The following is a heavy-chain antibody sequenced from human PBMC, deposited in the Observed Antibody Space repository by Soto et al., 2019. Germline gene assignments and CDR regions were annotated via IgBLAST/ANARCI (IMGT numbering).Heavy chain of an antibody. CDR3: ASSSGWWRWAV. CDR2: KHHSGST. J-gene: IGHJ6*02. CDR1: GDSINNGFW. Sequence: QVQLQESGPGLVKPSETLSLTCGVSGDSINNGFWWTWVRQPPGKGLEWIGKKHHSGSTNYNLSLKRRVSTTQDKSKNRFSLNLSSVTAAATAVYFCASSSGWWRWAVWGQGTTVTVSS. D-gene: IGHD6-19*01. V-gene: IGHV4-4*02.